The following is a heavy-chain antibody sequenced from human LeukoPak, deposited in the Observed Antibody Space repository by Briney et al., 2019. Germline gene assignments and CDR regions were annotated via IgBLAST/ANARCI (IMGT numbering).Heavy chain of an antibody. Sequence: GGSLRLSCAASGFTFSSYAMSWVRQAPGKGLEWVSSISGSGGSTYYADSVKGRFTISRDNSKNTLYLQMNSLRAEDTAVYYCAKDRDDYGGNSWDYWGRGTLVTVSS. V-gene: IGHV3-23*01. J-gene: IGHJ4*02. CDR3: AKDRDDYGGNSWDY. CDR1: GFTFSSYA. CDR2: ISGSGGST. D-gene: IGHD4-23*01.